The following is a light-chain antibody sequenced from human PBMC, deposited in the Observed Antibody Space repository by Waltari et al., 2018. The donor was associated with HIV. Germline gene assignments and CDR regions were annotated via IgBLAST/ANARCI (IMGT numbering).Light chain of an antibody. V-gene: IGLV2-18*02. J-gene: IGLJ3*02. CDR1: STDSRFYNR. CDR3: SSYATNTWV. CDR2: EVT. Sequence: QSALTQPPSVSGSHGQSVTISCPGASTDSRFYNRVSWYQQSPGSVPKLLIYEVTNRPSGVPDRFSGSKSGNTASLTISGLQAEDEGDYYCSSYATNTWVFGGGTKLTVL.